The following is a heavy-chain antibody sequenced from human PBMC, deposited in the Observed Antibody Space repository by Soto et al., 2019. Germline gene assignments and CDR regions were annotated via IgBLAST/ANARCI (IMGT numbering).Heavy chain of an antibody. CDR1: GFTFSDYD. CDR2: ISTSGSTI. D-gene: IGHD3-10*01. CDR3: ARDVRGSGLLMAGTYYFMDV. V-gene: IGHV3-11*01. J-gene: IGHJ6*03. Sequence: QVQLVESGGGLVKPGGSLRLSCAASGFTFSDYDMNWIRQAPGKGLEWISYISTSGSTIYYADSVKGRFTISRDNAKNSLYLQMNSLRAEDTAVYYCARDVRGSGLLMAGTYYFMDVWGKGTTVTVSS.